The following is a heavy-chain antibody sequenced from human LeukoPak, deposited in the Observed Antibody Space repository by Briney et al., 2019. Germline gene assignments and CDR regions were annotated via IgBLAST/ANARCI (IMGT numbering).Heavy chain of an antibody. CDR3: AKELYYDSSGCDY. D-gene: IGHD3-22*01. CDR2: ISSSSSYI. Sequence: GGSLRLSCAASGFTFSSYSMNWVRQAPGKGLEWVSSISSSSSYIYYADSVKGRFTTSRDNSKNTLYLQMNSLRSEDTAVYYCAKELYYDSSGCDYWGQGTLVTVSS. V-gene: IGHV3-21*01. J-gene: IGHJ4*02. CDR1: GFTFSSYS.